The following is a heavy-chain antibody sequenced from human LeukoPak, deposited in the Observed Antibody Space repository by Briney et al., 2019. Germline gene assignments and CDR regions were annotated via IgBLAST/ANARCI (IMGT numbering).Heavy chain of an antibody. V-gene: IGHV3-23*01. CDR3: ARDEGVSFDY. J-gene: IGHJ4*02. CDR1: EFTFSSYA. Sequence: HPGGSLRLSCAASEFTFSSYAMQWVRQAPGKGLGWVSGISASGGNTWYADSVKGRFTLSSDNSKNTLYLQMNSLRAEDTAVYYCARDEGVSFDYWGQGTLVTVSS. CDR2: ISASGGNT.